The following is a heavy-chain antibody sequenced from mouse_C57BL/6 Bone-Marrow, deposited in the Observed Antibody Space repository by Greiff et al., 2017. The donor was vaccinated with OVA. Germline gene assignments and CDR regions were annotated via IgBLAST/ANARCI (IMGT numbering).Heavy chain of an antibody. J-gene: IGHJ3*01. Sequence: VQLQQSGAELVKPGASVKISCKASGYTFTDYYINWVKQRPGQGLEWIGKIGPGSGSTYYKEKFKGKATLPTDKSSSTAYVQLSSLTSEDSAVYIFARAYSNYEWYAYWGQGTLVTVSA. CDR1: GYTFTDYY. V-gene: IGHV1-77*01. CDR3: ARAYSNYEWYAY. D-gene: IGHD2-5*01. CDR2: IGPGSGST.